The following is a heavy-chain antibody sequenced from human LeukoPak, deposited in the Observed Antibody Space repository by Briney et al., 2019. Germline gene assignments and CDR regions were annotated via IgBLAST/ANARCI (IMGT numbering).Heavy chain of an antibody. Sequence: SVKVSCKASGGTFSSYAISWVRQAPGQGLEWMGGIIPIFGTANHAQKFQGRVTITADESTSTAYMELSSLRSEDTAVYYCASNIVATIGNWFDPWGQGTLVTVSS. CDR2: IIPIFGTA. CDR1: GGTFSSYA. D-gene: IGHD5-12*01. J-gene: IGHJ5*02. CDR3: ASNIVATIGNWFDP. V-gene: IGHV1-69*13.